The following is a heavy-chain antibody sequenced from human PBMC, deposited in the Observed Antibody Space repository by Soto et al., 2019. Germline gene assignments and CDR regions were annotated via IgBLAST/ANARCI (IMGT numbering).Heavy chain of an antibody. CDR3: ARGDRGGFDL. CDR2: VHSDGTTT. V-gene: IGHV3-74*01. Sequence: VQLVESGGGLVQPGESLRLSCAASGFTFDYYWMHWVRQAPGKGRVWVSRVHSDGTTTTYADSVKGRFTISRDNARNTVSLQMSSLRAEDTAIYYCARGDRGGFDLWGHGTVVTVSS. J-gene: IGHJ3*01. CDR1: GFTFDYYW. D-gene: IGHD3-10*01.